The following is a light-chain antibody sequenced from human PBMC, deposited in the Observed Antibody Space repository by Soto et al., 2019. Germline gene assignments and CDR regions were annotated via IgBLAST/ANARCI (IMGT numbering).Light chain of an antibody. Sequence: EIVLTPSPGTLSLSPGERATLSCMASQSVGSTFLAWYQQKPGRAPRLLIYAASTRATGVPARFSGSGSGTEFTLTISSLQSEDCAVYYCQQYDDWPPMYTVGQGTKVDI. CDR3: QQYDDWPPMYT. CDR1: QSVGST. V-gene: IGKV3-15*01. J-gene: IGKJ2*01. CDR2: AAS.